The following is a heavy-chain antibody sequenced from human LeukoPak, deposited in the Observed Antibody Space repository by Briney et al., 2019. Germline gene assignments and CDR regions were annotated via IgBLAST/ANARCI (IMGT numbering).Heavy chain of an antibody. V-gene: IGHV3-53*04. CDR1: GFTVSSNY. J-gene: IGHJ6*02. CDR3: ARGRGLSYGMDV. D-gene: IGHD3-16*02. Sequence: PGGSLRLSCAASGFTVSSNYMSWVRQAPGKGLEWVSVIYSGGSTYYADSVKGRFTISRHNIKNTLYLQMNSLRPEDTAVYYCARGRGLSYGMDVWGQGTTVTVSS. CDR2: IYSGGST.